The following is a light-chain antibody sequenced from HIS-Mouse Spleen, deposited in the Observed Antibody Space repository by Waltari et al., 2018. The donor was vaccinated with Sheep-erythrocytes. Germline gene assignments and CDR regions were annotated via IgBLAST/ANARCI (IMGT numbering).Light chain of an antibody. CDR2: AAS. Sequence: AIRMTQSSSSPSASTGDRVTITCRASQGISSYLAWYQQKPGKAPKLLIYAASTLQSGVPSRFSGSGSGTDFTLTISCLQSEDFATYYCQQYYSYPYTFGQGTKLEIK. CDR3: QQYYSYPYT. J-gene: IGKJ2*01. CDR1: QGISSY. V-gene: IGKV1-8*01.